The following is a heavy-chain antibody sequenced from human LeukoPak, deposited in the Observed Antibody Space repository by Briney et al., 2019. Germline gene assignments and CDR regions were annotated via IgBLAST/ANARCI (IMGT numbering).Heavy chain of an antibody. CDR2: ISSSSSYI. V-gene: IGHV3-21*01. J-gene: IGHJ6*02. Sequence: GGSLRLSRAASGFTFSSYNMNWVRQAPGKGLEWVSSISSSSSYIYNADSVKGRFTISRDNAKNSLYLQMNSLRAEDTAVYYCASGIAAPEYYYYGMDVWGQGTTVTVSS. CDR3: ASGIAAPEYYYYGMDV. CDR1: GFTFSSYN. D-gene: IGHD6-6*01.